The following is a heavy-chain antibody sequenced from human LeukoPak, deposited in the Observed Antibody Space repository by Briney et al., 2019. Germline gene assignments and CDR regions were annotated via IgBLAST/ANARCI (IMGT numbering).Heavy chain of an antibody. V-gene: IGHV3-53*01. D-gene: IGHD1-26*01. CDR1: GFTVSNNY. CDR2: IYSGGST. Sequence: SGGSLRLSCAASGFTVSNNYMIWVRQAPGKGLEWVSLIYSGGSTYYSDSVRGRFTISRDNSKNTLYVQMNSLRDGDTAVYYCAKDQRWESPHYLDSWGQGTLVTVSS. J-gene: IGHJ4*02. CDR3: AKDQRWESPHYLDS.